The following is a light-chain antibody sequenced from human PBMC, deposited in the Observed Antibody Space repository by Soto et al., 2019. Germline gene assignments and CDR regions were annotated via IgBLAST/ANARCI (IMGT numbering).Light chain of an antibody. CDR2: LGS. V-gene: IGKV2-28*01. Sequence: DVVMTQSPLSLPVTPGESASISCTSSQNLLYSNGYIYLDWYLKKPGQSPQLLIYLGSNRASGVPDRFRGSGSGTEFTLTISRVEAEDVGDFYCMQTLRTPRTFGGGTKVELK. J-gene: IGKJ4*01. CDR1: QNLLYSNGYIY. CDR3: MQTLRTPRT.